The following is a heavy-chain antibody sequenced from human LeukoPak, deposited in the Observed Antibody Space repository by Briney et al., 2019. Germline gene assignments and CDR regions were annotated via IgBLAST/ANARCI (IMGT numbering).Heavy chain of an antibody. CDR3: ARSPLPLDGWTSFNL. V-gene: IGHV1-69*13. CDR2: IIPNFGSP. D-gene: IGHD3-9*01. CDR1: GGTFSSNA. J-gene: IGHJ3*01. Sequence: ASVKVSCEASGGTFSSNAIAWVRQAPGQGLEWMGGIIPNFGSPNYAQKFQDRVTIIADETTAYMELSSLTSDDTAVYFCARSPLPLDGWTSFNLWGQGTLVTVPS.